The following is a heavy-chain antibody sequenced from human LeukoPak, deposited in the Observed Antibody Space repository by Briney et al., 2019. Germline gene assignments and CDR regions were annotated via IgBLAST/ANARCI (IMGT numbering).Heavy chain of an antibody. CDR2: ISAYNGNT. V-gene: IGHV1-18*01. CDR1: GYTLTTFG. CDR3: VRDGGVLFGEFPFDY. J-gene: IGHJ4*02. D-gene: IGHD3-10*01. Sequence: GASVKVSCKASGYTLTTFGISWVRQAPGQGLEWMGWISAYNGNTNYAQKVQGRVTMTTDTSTSTAYMELRRLRSDDTAVYYCVRDGGVLFGEFPFDYWGQGTLVTVSS.